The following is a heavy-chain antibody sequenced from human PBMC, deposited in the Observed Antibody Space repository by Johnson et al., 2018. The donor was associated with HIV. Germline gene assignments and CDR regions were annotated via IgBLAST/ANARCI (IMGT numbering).Heavy chain of an antibody. V-gene: IGHV3-7*05. CDR2: IKQDGSEK. CDR1: GFTFSSYW. D-gene: IGHD6-13*01. CDR3: AREGWNSSSWYRMSAFDI. Sequence: VQLVESGGGVVQPGGSLRLSCAASGFTFSSYWMSWVRQAPGKGLEWVANIKQDGSEKYYVDSVKGRFTISRDNAKNSLYLQMNSLRAEDTAVYYCAREGWNSSSWYRMSAFDIWGQGTMVTVSS. J-gene: IGHJ3*02.